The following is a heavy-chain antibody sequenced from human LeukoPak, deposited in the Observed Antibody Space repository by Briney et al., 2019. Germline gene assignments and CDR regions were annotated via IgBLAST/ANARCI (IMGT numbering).Heavy chain of an antibody. Sequence: SETLSLTCAVYGGSFSGYYWSWIRQPPGKGLEWIGEINHSGSTNYNPSLKSRVTISVDTSKNQFSLKLSSVTAADTAVYYCARGRLFTMVRGVIIMTGAIAWLDVWGKGTTVTVSS. D-gene: IGHD3-10*01. CDR1: GGSFSGYY. CDR3: ARGRLFTMVRGVIIMTGAIAWLDV. V-gene: IGHV4-34*01. J-gene: IGHJ6*04. CDR2: INHSGST.